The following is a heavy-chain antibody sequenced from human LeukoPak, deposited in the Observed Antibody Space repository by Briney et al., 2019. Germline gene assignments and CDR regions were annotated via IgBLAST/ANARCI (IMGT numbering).Heavy chain of an antibody. D-gene: IGHD3-22*01. CDR2: MNPNSGNT. CDR3: ARSRSYYYDSSGYSDY. V-gene: IGHV1-8*01. J-gene: IGHJ4*02. Sequence: GASVKVSCKASGYTFTSYDINWVRQATGQGREWMGWMNPNSGNTGYAQKFQGRVTMTRNTSLSTAYMELSSLRSEDTAVYYCARSRSYYYDSSGYSDYWGQGTLVTVSS. CDR1: GYTFTSYD.